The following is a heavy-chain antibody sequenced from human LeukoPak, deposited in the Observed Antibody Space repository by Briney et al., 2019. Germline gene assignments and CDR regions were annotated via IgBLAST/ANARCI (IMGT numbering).Heavy chain of an antibody. J-gene: IGHJ5*02. CDR3: AKEPYYCSGGSCGANWFDP. V-gene: IGHV3-23*01. CDR1: GFTFSSYA. Sequence: GGSVRLSCAASGFTFSSYAMSWVRQAPGKGLEWDSAISGSGGSTYYADSVQGRFTISRDNSKNTLYLQMNSLRAEDTAVYYCAKEPYYCSGGSCGANWFDPWGQGTLVTVSS. CDR2: ISGSGGST. D-gene: IGHD2-15*01.